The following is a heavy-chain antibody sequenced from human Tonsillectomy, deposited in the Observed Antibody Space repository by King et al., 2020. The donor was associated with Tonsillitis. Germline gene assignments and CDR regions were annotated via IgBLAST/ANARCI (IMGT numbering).Heavy chain of an antibody. CDR1: GFTFDDYA. CDR3: AKDMGLRGSFGMDV. V-gene: IGHV3-9*01. CDR2: ISWNSGSI. J-gene: IGHJ6*02. D-gene: IGHD3-10*01. Sequence: VQLVESGGGLVQPGRSLRLSCAASGFTFDDYAMHWVRQAPGKGLEWVSVISWNSGSIGYADSVKGRFTISRDNAKNSLYLQMNSLRAEDTALYYCAKDMGLRGSFGMDVWGQGTTVTVSS.